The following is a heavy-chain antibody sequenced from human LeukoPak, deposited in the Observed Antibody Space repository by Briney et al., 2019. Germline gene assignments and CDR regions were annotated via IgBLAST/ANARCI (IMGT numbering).Heavy chain of an antibody. CDR2: INHRGRT. J-gene: IGHJ3*02. Sequence: SETLSLTCAVYGGSFSGYSWSWIRQPPGKGLEWIGEINHRGRTNYNPSLKSRVTISADTSKNQFSLKLSSVTAADTAVYYCAREPGSSWYHGWNAFDIWGQGTMVTVSS. CDR3: AREPGSSWYHGWNAFDI. D-gene: IGHD6-13*01. CDR1: GGSFSGYS. V-gene: IGHV4-34*01.